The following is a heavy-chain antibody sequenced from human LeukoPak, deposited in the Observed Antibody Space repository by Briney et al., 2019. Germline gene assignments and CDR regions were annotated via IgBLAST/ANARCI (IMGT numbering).Heavy chain of an antibody. CDR3: ARDGARSSGWYSGAFDI. CDR2: ISAYNGNT. CDR1: GYTFTSYG. V-gene: IGHV1-18*01. J-gene: IGHJ3*02. Sequence: ASVKVSCKASGYTFTSYGISWVQQAPGQGLEWMGWISAYNGNTNYAQKLQGRVTMTTDTSTSTAYMELRSLRSDDTAVYYCARDGARSSGWYSGAFDIWGQGTMVTVSS. D-gene: IGHD6-19*01.